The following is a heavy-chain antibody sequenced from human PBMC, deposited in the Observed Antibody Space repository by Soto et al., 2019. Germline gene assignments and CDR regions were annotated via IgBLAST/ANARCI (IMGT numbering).Heavy chain of an antibody. CDR3: ARSYSTSWYIWFDP. Sequence: QVRLVQSGAEVKKPGASVKVSCKASGYTFTGYYMHWVRPAPGQGLQWMGWINPDTGAINYAQEFHGWVTMTRDTSTNTAYMELSRLRVDDTAIYYCARSYSTSWYIWFDPWGQGTLVTVSS. V-gene: IGHV1-2*04. J-gene: IGHJ5*02. CDR1: GYTFTGYY. CDR2: INPDTGAI. D-gene: IGHD6-13*01.